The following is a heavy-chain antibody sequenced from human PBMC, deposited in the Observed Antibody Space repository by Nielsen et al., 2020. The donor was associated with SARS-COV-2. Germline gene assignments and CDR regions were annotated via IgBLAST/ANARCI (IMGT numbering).Heavy chain of an antibody. V-gene: IGHV3-30*18. Sequence: GESLKISCAASGFTFSSYGMHWVRQAPGKGLEWVAVISYDERNKYYADSVKGRFTISRDNSKNTLYLQMNSLRAEDTAVYYCAKDHTPFGETFLDYWGQGTLVTVSS. D-gene: IGHD2-15*01. CDR1: GFTFSSYG. CDR2: ISYDERNK. CDR3: AKDHTPFGETFLDY. J-gene: IGHJ4*02.